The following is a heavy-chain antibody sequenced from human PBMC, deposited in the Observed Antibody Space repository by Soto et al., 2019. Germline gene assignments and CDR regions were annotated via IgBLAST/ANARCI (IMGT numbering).Heavy chain of an antibody. D-gene: IGHD6-19*01. CDR1: GFSLSTSGLG. CDR2: IYWTDDK. J-gene: IGHJ4*02. CDR3: AHRPSGWYLFDY. Sequence: QITLKESGPTLVRPTQTLTLTCTFSGFSLSTSGLGGGWIRQPPGKALEWLALIYWTDDKRYSPSLKARLTITKDTSKNQVVLTMTNMDPVDTATYYCAHRPSGWYLFDYWGQGTLVTVSS. V-gene: IGHV2-5*01.